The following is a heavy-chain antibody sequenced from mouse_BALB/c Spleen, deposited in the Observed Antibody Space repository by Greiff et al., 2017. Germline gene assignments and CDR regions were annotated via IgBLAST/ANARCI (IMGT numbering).Heavy chain of an antibody. Sequence: VKLQESGAELVRPGTSVKVSCKASGYAFTNYLIEWVKQRPGQGLEWIGVINPGSGGTNYNEKFKGKATLTADKSSSTAYMQLSSLTSDDSAVYFCARSGGYDWGQGTTLTVSS. V-gene: IGHV1-54*01. J-gene: IGHJ2*01. D-gene: IGHD2-2*01. CDR3: ARSGGYD. CDR2: INPGSGGT. CDR1: GYAFTNYL.